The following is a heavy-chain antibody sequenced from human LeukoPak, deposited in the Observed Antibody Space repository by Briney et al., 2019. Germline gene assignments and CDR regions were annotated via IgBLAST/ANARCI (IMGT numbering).Heavy chain of an antibody. Sequence: GGSLRLSCAASGFSFSKYWMNWVRQAPGKGLEWVANIKQDGSEKYYVDSVKGRFTISRDNAKNTLYLQIGSLRAEDTAIYYCIGSTGWVGQWGQGTLVTVSS. CDR1: GFSFSKYW. D-gene: IGHD6-19*01. CDR2: IKQDGSEK. J-gene: IGHJ4*02. CDR3: IGSTGWVGQ. V-gene: IGHV3-7*01.